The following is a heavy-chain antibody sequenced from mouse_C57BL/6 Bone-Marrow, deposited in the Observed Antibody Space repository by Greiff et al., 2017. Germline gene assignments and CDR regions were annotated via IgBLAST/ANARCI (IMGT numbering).Heavy chain of an antibody. J-gene: IGHJ1*03. CDR2: IYPGSGST. CDR1: GYTFTSYW. Sequence: QVQLQQPGAELVKPGASVKMSCKASGYTFTSYWMTWVKQRPGQGLEWIGDIYPGSGSTNYNEKFKSKATLTVDTSSSTAYMQLSSLTSEDSAVYYGARPYGSNCWYFDVWGTGTTVTVSA. D-gene: IGHD1-1*01. CDR3: ARPYGSNCWYFDV. V-gene: IGHV1-55*01.